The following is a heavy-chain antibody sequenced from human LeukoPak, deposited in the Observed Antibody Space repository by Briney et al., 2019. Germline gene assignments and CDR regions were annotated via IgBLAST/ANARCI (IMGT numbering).Heavy chain of an antibody. D-gene: IGHD4-17*01. V-gene: IGHV3-53*01. Sequence: SGGSLRLSCAASGFTVSSNYMSWVRQAPGKGLEWVSVIYSGGSTYYADSVKGRFTISRDNSKKTLYLQMNSLRAEDTAVYYCGRVYGDYERVGAFDIWGQGTMVTVSS. CDR1: GFTVSSNY. CDR2: IYSGGST. J-gene: IGHJ3*02. CDR3: GRVYGDYERVGAFDI.